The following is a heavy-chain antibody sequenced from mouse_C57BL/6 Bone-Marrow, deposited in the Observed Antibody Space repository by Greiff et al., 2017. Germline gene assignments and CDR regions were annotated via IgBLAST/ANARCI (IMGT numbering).Heavy chain of an antibody. CDR1: GFNIKDYY. CDR3: TTLVAY. CDR2: IDPEDGDP. J-gene: IGHJ3*01. Sequence: VHVKQSGAELVRPGASVKLSCTASGFNIKDYYMHWVKQRPEQGLGWIGRIDPEDGDPEYAPKFLGKATMTAYTSSNTAYLQLSSLTSEVTAVYYCTTLVAYWGQGTLVTVSA. V-gene: IGHV14-1*01.